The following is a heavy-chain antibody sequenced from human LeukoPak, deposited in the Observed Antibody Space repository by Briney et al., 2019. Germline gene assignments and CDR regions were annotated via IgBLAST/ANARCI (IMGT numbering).Heavy chain of an antibody. D-gene: IGHD5-18*01. CDR2: IKQDGSDK. J-gene: IGHJ4*02. V-gene: IGHV3-7*04. CDR3: SRGPLPVTYSYDY. CDR1: GFSFSSYW. Sequence: GGSLRLFCAASGFSFSSYWMSWVRQAPGKGLEGVANIKQDGSDKKYVDSVKGRFTISRDNAKNSLYLQMNSLRADDTAVYYCSRGPLPVTYSYDYWGQGTLVTVSS.